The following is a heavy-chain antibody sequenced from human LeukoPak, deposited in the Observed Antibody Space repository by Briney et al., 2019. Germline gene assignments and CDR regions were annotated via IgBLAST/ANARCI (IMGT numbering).Heavy chain of an antibody. CDR3: ARAPGYDFGYDY. D-gene: IGHD3-3*01. J-gene: IGHJ4*02. CDR1: GYTFTSYD. Sequence: GASVKVSCKASGYTFTSYDINWVRQATGQGLEWMGWMNPNSGNTGYAQKFQGRVTMTRNTSISTAYMELSSLRSEDTAVYYCARAPGYDFGYDYWGQGTLVTASS. CDR2: MNPNSGNT. V-gene: IGHV1-8*01.